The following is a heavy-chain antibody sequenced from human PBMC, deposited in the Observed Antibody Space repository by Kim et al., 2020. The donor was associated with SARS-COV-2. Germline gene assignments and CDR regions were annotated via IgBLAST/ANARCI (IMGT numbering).Heavy chain of an antibody. J-gene: IGHJ3*02. CDR1: GGSISSYY. V-gene: IGHV4-59*13. Sequence: SETLSLTCTVSGGSISSYYWSWIRQPPGKGLEWIGYIYYSGSTNYNPSLKSRVTISVDTSKNQFSLKLSSVTAADTAVYYCAREQPGIAAAADAFDIWGQGTMVTVSS. CDR3: AREQPGIAAAADAFDI. D-gene: IGHD6-13*01. CDR2: IYYSGST.